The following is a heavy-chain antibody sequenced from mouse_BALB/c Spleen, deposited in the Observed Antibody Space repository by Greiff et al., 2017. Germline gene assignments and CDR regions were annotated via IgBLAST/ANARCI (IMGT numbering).Heavy chain of an antibody. CDR2: IYPGGGYT. CDR1: GYTFTNYW. CDR3: ARGEGYRAMDY. V-gene: IGHV1-63*02. Sequence: QVQLQQSGAELVRPGTSVKISCKASGYTFTNYWLGWVKQRPGHGLEWIGDIYPGGGYTNYNEKFKGKATLTADTSSSTAYMQLSSLTSEDSAVYFCARGEGYRAMDYWGQGTSVTVSS. J-gene: IGHJ4*01. D-gene: IGHD2-2*01.